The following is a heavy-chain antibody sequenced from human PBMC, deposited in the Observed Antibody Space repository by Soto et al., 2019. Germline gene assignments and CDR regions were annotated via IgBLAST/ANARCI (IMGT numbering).Heavy chain of an antibody. CDR2: INAGNGNT. Sequence: ASVKVSCKASGYTFTSYAMHWVRQAPGQRLEWMGWINAGNGNTKYSQKFQGRVTITRDTSASTAYMELSSLRSEDTAVYYCAREYCSITGCYPSYYYYYGMDVWGQGTTVTVSS. J-gene: IGHJ6*02. D-gene: IGHD2-2*01. CDR1: GYTFTSYA. CDR3: AREYCSITGCYPSYYYYYGMDV. V-gene: IGHV1-3*01.